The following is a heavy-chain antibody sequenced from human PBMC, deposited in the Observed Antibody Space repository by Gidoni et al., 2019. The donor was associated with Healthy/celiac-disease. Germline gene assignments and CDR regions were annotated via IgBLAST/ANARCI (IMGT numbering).Heavy chain of an antibody. V-gene: IGHV3-23*01. CDR3: AKDYYDSSGYDYYYYGMDV. Sequence: EVQLLESGGGLVQPGGSLRLACAASGFTFSSHAMSWVRQAPGKGLEWFSAISGSGGSTYYADSVKGRFTISRDNSKNTLYLQMNSLRAEDTAVYYCAKDYYDSSGYDYYYYGMDVWGQGTTVTVSS. D-gene: IGHD3-22*01. CDR2: ISGSGGST. CDR1: GFTFSSHA. J-gene: IGHJ6*02.